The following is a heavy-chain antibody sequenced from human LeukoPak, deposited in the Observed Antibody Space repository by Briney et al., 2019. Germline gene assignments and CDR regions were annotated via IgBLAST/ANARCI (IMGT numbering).Heavy chain of an antibody. CDR3: ARDEGYYYGSGSYYDFDY. Sequence: PGRSLRLSCAASGFTFSSYAMHWVRQAPGTGLEWVAVISYDAINKYYSGSVKDRFTISRDNSQNTLYLQMNSLRAEDTALYYCARDEGYYYGSGSYYDFDYWGQGTLVTVSS. CDR2: ISYDAINK. CDR1: GFTFSSYA. D-gene: IGHD3-10*01. V-gene: IGHV3-30*04. J-gene: IGHJ4*02.